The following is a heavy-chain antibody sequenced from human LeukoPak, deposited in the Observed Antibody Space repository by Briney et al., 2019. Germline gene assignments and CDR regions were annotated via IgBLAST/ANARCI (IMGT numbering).Heavy chain of an antibody. Sequence: ASVKVSCKASGGTFSSYAMSWVRQAPGKGLEWVSAISGSGGSTYYADSVKGRFTISRDNSKNTLYLQMNSLRADDTAVYYCAKDRTYSYGLYIDYWGQGTLVTVSS. CDR1: GGTFSSYA. V-gene: IGHV3-23*01. J-gene: IGHJ4*02. D-gene: IGHD5-18*01. CDR3: AKDRTYSYGLYIDY. CDR2: ISGSGGST.